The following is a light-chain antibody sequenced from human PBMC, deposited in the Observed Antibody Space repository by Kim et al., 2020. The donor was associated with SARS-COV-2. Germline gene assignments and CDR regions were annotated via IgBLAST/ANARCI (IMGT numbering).Light chain of an antibody. J-gene: IGLJ3*02. CDR2: GNT. V-gene: IGLV1-40*01. CDR1: SSNIGAGYD. Sequence: QGVTIACAGSSSNIGAGYDVHWYQHLPGTAPKLLIFGNTNRPSGVPDRFSGSKSGTSASLAITGLQPEDEADYYCQSYDSSLINWVFGGGTQLTVL. CDR3: QSYDSSLINWV.